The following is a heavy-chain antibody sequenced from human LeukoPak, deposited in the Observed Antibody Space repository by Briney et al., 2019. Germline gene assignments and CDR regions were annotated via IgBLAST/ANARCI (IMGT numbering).Heavy chain of an antibody. CDR1: GGSFSGYY. CDR3: PRGGSGYSKGWFDP. V-gene: IGHV4-34*01. CDR2: INHSGST. D-gene: IGHD6-13*01. J-gene: IGHJ5*02. Sequence: SETLSLTCAVYGGSFSGYYWSWIRQPPGKGLEWIGEINHSGSTNYNPSLKSRVTISVDTSKKQFSLKLTSVTAADTAVYYCPRGGSGYSKGWFDPWGQGTLVTVSS.